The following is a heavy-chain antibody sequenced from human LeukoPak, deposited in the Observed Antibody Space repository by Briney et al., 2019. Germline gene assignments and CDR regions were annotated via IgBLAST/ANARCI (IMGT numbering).Heavy chain of an antibody. CDR3: ATYSSSSSAFNI. Sequence: GGSLRLSCAASGFTFSSYGMHWVRQAPGKGLEWVAFIRYDGSNKYYADSVKGRFTISRDNSKNTLYLQMNSLRAEDTAVYYCATYSSSSSAFNIWGQGTMVTVSS. V-gene: IGHV3-30*02. CDR2: IRYDGSNK. CDR1: GFTFSSYG. D-gene: IGHD6-6*01. J-gene: IGHJ3*02.